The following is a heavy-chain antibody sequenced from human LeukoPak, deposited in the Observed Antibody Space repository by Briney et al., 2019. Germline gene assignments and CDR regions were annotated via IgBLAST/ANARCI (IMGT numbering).Heavy chain of an antibody. J-gene: IGHJ4*02. CDR2: INPSGGSI. CDR3: ARDLLGSASSYSSGAWDY. Sequence: ASVKVSCKASGYIFTSYYMYWVRQAPGQGLEWMGIINPSGGSIRYAQKFQGRVTMTRDTSTSTAYMELSSLRLEDTAVYYCARDLLGSASSYSSGAWDYWGQGTLVTVSS. CDR1: GYIFTSYY. V-gene: IGHV1-46*01. D-gene: IGHD3-22*01.